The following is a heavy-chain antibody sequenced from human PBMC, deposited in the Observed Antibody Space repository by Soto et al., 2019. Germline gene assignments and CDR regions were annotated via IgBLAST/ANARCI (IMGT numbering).Heavy chain of an antibody. Sequence: SVKVSCKASGGTFSSYAISWVRQAPGQGLEWMGGIIPIFGTANYAQKFQGRVTITADKSTSTAYMELSSLRSEDTAVYYRARDNPRIEYYYYGMDVWGQGTTVTVSS. CDR2: IIPIFGTA. CDR1: GGTFSSYA. J-gene: IGHJ6*02. CDR3: ARDNPRIEYYYYGMDV. V-gene: IGHV1-69*06.